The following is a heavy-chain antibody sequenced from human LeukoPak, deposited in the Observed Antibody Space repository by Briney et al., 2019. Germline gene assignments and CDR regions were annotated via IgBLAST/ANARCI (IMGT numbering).Heavy chain of an antibody. J-gene: IGHJ4*02. V-gene: IGHV3-53*01. CDR3: AKVIREVDMSYDY. CDR2: IHYSGGST. CDR1: GFTVSSNY. Sequence: GGSLRLSCAASGFTVSSNYMNWVRQAPGKGLEWVSAIHYSGGSTYYADSVKGRFTISRDNSKNTLYLQMNSLRAEDTAVYYCAKVIREVDMSYDYWGQGALVTVSS. D-gene: IGHD5-24*01.